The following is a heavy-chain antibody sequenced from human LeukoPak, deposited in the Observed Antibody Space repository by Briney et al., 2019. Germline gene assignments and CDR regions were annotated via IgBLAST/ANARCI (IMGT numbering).Heavy chain of an antibody. CDR1: GGSISSYY. Sequence: SETLSLTCTVSGGSISSYYWGWIRQPPGKGLEWIGRIYYSGSTDYNPSLKSRVTISVDTSKNQFSLKLSSVTAADTAVYYCARRGDYSYYFDYWGQGTLVTVSS. CDR2: IYYSGST. V-gene: IGHV4-39*01. CDR3: ARRGDYSYYFDY. D-gene: IGHD4-11*01. J-gene: IGHJ4*02.